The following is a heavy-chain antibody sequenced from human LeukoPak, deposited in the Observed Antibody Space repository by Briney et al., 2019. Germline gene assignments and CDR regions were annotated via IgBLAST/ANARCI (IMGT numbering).Heavy chain of an antibody. CDR1: GFTFSSYA. CDR3: ARDFDSSGYYLGSGAFDI. Sequence: GGSLRLSCAASGFTFSSYAMHWVRQAPGKGLEWVAVISYDGSNKYYADSVKGRFTISRDNSKNTLYLQMNSLRAEDTAVYYCARDFDSSGYYLGSGAFDIWGQGTMVTVSS. CDR2: ISYDGSNK. J-gene: IGHJ3*02. V-gene: IGHV3-30*04. D-gene: IGHD3-22*01.